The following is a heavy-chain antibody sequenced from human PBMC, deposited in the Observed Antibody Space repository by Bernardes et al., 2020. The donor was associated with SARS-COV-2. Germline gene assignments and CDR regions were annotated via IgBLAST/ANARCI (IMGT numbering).Heavy chain of an antibody. CDR2: INGGGSET. CDR3: ARAGQFYFEY. V-gene: IGHV3-74*01. J-gene: IGHJ4*02. Sequence: GGSLRLSCEASGFTFSSYWMHWVRHVPGKGLVWVSRINGGGSETIYADSVKGRFTISRDNAKNTLYLQMNSLRTDDTAVYYCARAGQFYFEYWGQGTLVTVSS. CDR1: GFTFSSYW.